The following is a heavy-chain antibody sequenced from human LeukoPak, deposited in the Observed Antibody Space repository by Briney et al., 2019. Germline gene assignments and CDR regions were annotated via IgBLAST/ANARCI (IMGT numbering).Heavy chain of an antibody. Sequence: GGSLRLSCAASGFTFSNYFMHWVPQAPGKGLEYFSAISRTGSTTYYTNSVKGRFTISRDNSKNTLYLQMGSLSAADMDVYYCATSRYCSGGDCYSLAFDIWGQGTMVTVAS. CDR1: GFTFSNYF. D-gene: IGHD2-15*01. CDR3: ATSRYCSGGDCYSLAFDI. V-gene: IGHV3-64*01. J-gene: IGHJ3*02. CDR2: ISRTGSTT.